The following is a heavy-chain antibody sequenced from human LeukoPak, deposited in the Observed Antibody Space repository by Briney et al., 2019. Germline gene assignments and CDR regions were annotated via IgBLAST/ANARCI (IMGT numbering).Heavy chain of an antibody. D-gene: IGHD3-22*01. CDR2: TYTSGST. CDR3: ARASYSYDISGWVPFDY. CDR1: GNSISSGDYY. Sequence: SSETLSLTCTVSGNSISSGDYYWSWIRQPAGKGLEWIGRTYTSGSTTYNPSLKSRVTISGDTSENQLSLRLSSVTAADTAVYYCARASYSYDISGWVPFDYWGQGTLVTVSS. V-gene: IGHV4-61*02. J-gene: IGHJ4*02.